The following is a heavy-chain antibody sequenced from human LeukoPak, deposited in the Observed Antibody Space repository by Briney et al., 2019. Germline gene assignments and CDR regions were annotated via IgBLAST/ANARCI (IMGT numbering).Heavy chain of an antibody. CDR2: ISGNTNTI. D-gene: IGHD4-11*01. V-gene: IGHV3-48*01. Sequence: GGSLRLSCTASGFTFTTYSMNWVRQAPGKGLEWVSYISGNTNTIYYADSVRGRFTISRDNAKNSLYLQMNSLRAEDTAVYYCERLGVTTTYNWFDPWGQGTLVTVSS. J-gene: IGHJ5*02. CDR1: GFTFTTYS. CDR3: ERLGVTTTYNWFDP.